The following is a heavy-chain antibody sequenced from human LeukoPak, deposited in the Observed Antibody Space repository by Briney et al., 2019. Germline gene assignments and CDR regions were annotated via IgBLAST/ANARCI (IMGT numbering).Heavy chain of an antibody. CDR1: GGSISSYY. J-gene: IGHJ4*02. D-gene: IGHD3-22*01. CDR3: ARLSYYYDSSGHYYAGFDY. V-gene: IGHV4-59*08. CDR2: IYYSGST. Sequence: SETLSLTCTVSGGSISSYYWSWIRQPPGKGLEWIGYIYYSGSTNYSPSLESRVTISVDTSKNQFSLKLSSVTAADTAVYYCARLSYYYDSSGHYYAGFDYWGQGTLVTVSS.